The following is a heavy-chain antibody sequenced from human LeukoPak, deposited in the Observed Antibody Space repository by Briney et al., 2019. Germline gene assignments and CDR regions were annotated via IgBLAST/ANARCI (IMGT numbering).Heavy chain of an antibody. J-gene: IGHJ5*02. D-gene: IGHD3-10*01. CDR3: AKDRYYYGSGALNWFDP. CDR1: GFTFSGYG. CDR2: IRYDGSNK. V-gene: IGHV3-30*02. Sequence: PGGSLRLSCAASGFTFSGYGMHWVRQAPGKGLEWVAFIRYDGSNKYYADSVKGRFTISRDNSKNTLYLQMNSLRAEDTAVYYCAKDRYYYGSGALNWFDPWGQGTLVTVSS.